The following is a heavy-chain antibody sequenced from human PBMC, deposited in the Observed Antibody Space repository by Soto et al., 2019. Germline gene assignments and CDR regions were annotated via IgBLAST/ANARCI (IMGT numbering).Heavy chain of an antibody. V-gene: IGHV4-39*01. CDR3: ARHTPPGRAFCSGYYYYGMDV. J-gene: IGHJ6*02. CDR2: IYYSGST. D-gene: IGHD2-15*01. Sequence: SETLSLTCTVSGGSISSSSYYWGWIRQPPGKGLEWIGSIYYSGSTYYNPSLKSRVTISVDTSKNQFSLKLSSVTAADTAVYYCARHTPPGRAFCSGYYYYGMDVWGQGTTVTVSS. CDR1: GGSISSSSYY.